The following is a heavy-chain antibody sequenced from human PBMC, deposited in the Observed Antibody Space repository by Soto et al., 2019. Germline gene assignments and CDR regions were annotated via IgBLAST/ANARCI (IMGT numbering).Heavy chain of an antibody. CDR1: GFTFSSYG. CDR2: IWYDGSNK. Sequence: GGSLRLSCAASGFTFSSYGMHWVRQAPGKGLEWVAVIWYDGSNKYYADSVKGRFTISRDNSKSTLYLQMNSLRAEDTAVYYCARGSGDSVAGTSLAYYYYGMDVWGQGTTATVSS. V-gene: IGHV3-33*01. D-gene: IGHD6-19*01. J-gene: IGHJ6*02. CDR3: ARGSGDSVAGTSLAYYYYGMDV.